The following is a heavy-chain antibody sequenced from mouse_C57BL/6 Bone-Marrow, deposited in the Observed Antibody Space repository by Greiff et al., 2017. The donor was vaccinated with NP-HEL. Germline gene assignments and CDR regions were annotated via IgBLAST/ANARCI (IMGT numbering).Heavy chain of an antibody. CDR1: GFTFSDYY. CDR3: ARGDYSTFDY. V-gene: IGHV5-12*01. Sequence: EVKLVESGGGLVQPGGSLKLSCAASGFTFSDYYMYWVRQTPEKRLEWVAYISNGGGSTYYPDTVKGRFTISRDNAKNTLYLQMSRLKSEDTAMYYCARGDYSTFDYWGQGTTLTVSS. J-gene: IGHJ2*01. D-gene: IGHD2-5*01. CDR2: ISNGGGST.